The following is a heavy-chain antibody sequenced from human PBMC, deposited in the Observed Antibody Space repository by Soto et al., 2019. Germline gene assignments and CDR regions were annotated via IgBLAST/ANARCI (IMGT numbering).Heavy chain of an antibody. Sequence: GGSLRLSCAASGFTFSSYAMSWVRRAPGKGLEWVSAISGSGGSTYYADSVKGRFTISRDNSKNTLYLQMNSLRAEDTAVYYCAFFPYYDFWSGYYKFESSNYWGQGTLVTVSS. CDR3: AFFPYYDFWSGYYKFESSNY. J-gene: IGHJ4*02. D-gene: IGHD3-3*01. CDR1: GFTFSSYA. V-gene: IGHV3-23*01. CDR2: ISGSGGST.